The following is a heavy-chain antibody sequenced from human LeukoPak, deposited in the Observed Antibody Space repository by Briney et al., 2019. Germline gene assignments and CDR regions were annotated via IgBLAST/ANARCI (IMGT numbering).Heavy chain of an antibody. CDR2: IYYSGST. Sequence: SETLSLTCTVSGGSISSSSYHWGWIRQPPGKGLEWIGSIYYSGSTYYNPSLKSRVTISVDTSKNQFSLKLSSVTAADTAVYYCARGWELLNDAFDIWGQGTMVTVSS. D-gene: IGHD1-26*01. J-gene: IGHJ3*02. CDR1: GGSISSSSYH. CDR3: ARGWELLNDAFDI. V-gene: IGHV4-39*01.